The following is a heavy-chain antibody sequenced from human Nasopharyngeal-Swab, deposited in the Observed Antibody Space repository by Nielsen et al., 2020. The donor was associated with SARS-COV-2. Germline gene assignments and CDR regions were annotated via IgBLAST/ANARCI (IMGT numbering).Heavy chain of an antibody. D-gene: IGHD6-19*01. V-gene: IGHV3-30*18. CDR2: ISYDGSNK. J-gene: IGHJ4*02. CDR1: GFTFSSYG. Sequence: GESLKISCAASGFTFSSYGMHWVRQAPGKGLEWMAVISYDGSNKYYADSVKGRFTISRDNSKNTLYLQMNSLRAEDTAVYYCANSGIAVAGTMYWGQGTLVTVSS. CDR3: ANSGIAVAGTMY.